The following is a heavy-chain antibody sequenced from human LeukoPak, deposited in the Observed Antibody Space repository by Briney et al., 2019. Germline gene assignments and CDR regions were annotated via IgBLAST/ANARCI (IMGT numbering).Heavy chain of an antibody. J-gene: IGHJ3*02. CDR2: IADDGTVK. CDR3: ARDLTVKYNDLYYDAFDI. CDR1: GFTFSSYA. D-gene: IGHD3/OR15-3a*01. V-gene: IGHV3-7*01. Sequence: PGGSLRLSCAASGFTFSSYAMSWVRQAPGKGLGWVANIADDGTVKYYVDSVKGRFTISRDNAKNSLYLQMNSLRGEDTAVYYCARDLTVKYNDLYYDAFDIWGQGTLVTVSS.